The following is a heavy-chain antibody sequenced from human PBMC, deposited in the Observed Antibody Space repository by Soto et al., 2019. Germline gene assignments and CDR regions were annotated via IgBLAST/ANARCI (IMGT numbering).Heavy chain of an antibody. CDR2: IIPILGIA. J-gene: IGHJ3*02. Sequence: ASVKVSCKASGGTFSSYTISWVRQAPGQGLEWMGRIIPILGIANYAQKFQGRVTITADKSTSTAYMELSSLRSEDTAVYYCARGKDPLGNIRVTDAFDIWGQGTMVTVSS. CDR1: GGTFSSYT. CDR3: ARGKDPLGNIRVTDAFDI. V-gene: IGHV1-69*02. D-gene: IGHD2-15*01.